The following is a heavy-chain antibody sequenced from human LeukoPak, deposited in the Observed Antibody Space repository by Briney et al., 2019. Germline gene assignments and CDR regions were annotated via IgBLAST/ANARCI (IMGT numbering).Heavy chain of an antibody. Sequence: PGGSLRLSCAASGFTFDDYAMHWARQAPGKGLEWVSLITGDGDSTYYADSVKGRFTISRDNNKASLYLQMNSLRTEDTALYYCAKVFSGSYGISFDYWGQGTLVTVPS. D-gene: IGHD1-26*01. CDR3: AKVFSGSYGISFDY. CDR1: GFTFDDYA. V-gene: IGHV3-43*02. J-gene: IGHJ4*02. CDR2: ITGDGDST.